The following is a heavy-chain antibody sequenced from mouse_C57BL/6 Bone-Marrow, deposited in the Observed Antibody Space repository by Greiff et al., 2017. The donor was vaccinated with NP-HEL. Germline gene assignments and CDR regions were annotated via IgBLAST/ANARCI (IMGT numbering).Heavy chain of an antibody. CDR3: ARSPSYYYGTLFDY. D-gene: IGHD1-1*01. J-gene: IGHJ2*01. V-gene: IGHV1-80*01. Sequence: VKLMESGAELVKPGASVKISCKASGYAFSSYWMNWVKQRPGKGLEWIGQIYPGDGDTNYNGKFKGKATLTADKSSSTAYMQLSSLTSEDSAVYFCARSPSYYYGTLFDYWGQGTTLTVSS. CDR2: IYPGDGDT. CDR1: GYAFSSYW.